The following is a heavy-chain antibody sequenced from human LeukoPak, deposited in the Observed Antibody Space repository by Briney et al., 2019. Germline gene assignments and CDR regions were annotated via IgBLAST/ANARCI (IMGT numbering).Heavy chain of an antibody. CDR1: GGSISSSNC. V-gene: IGHV4-4*02. CDR2: IYHSGSI. CDR3: ASSGHTPPGAFDI. D-gene: IGHD2-15*01. Sequence: SGTLSVTCAVSGGSISSSNCWSWVRQPPGKGLEWIGEIYHSGSINYNPSLKSRVTISVDKSKNQFSLNLSSVTAADTAMYYCASSGHTPPGAFDIWGQGTMVTVSS. J-gene: IGHJ3*02.